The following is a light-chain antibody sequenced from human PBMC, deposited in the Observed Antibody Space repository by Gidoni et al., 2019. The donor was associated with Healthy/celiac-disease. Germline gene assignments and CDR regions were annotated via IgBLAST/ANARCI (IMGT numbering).Light chain of an antibody. V-gene: IGLV2-14*01. Sequence: QSALTQPASVSGSPRQSITISCTGTSSDVGGYNYASWYQQHPGKAPKLMIYEVSNRPSGVSNRFSGSKSGNTASLTISGLQAEDEADYYCSSYTSSSTLVVFGGGTKLTVL. CDR3: SSYTSSSTLVV. CDR2: EVS. J-gene: IGLJ2*01. CDR1: SSDVGGYNY.